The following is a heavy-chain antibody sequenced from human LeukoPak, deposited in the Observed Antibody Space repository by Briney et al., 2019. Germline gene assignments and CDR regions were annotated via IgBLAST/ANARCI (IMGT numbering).Heavy chain of an antibody. J-gene: IGHJ5*02. CDR1: GVSISSYY. D-gene: IGHD2-15*01. Sequence: SETLSLTCTVSGVSISSYYWSWIRQPPGKGLEWIGYIYYSGSTNYNPSLKSRVTISVDTSKNQFSLKLSSVTAADTAVYYCARGYCSGGSCFLSVWFDPWGQGTLVTVSS. CDR2: IYYSGST. V-gene: IGHV4-59*01. CDR3: ARGYCSGGSCFLSVWFDP.